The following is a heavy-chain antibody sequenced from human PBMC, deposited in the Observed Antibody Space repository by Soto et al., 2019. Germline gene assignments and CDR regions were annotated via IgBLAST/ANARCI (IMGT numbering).Heavy chain of an antibody. CDR3: ARDRWSGYYDSSGYYYEYFQH. V-gene: IGHV1-18*01. J-gene: IGHJ1*01. Sequence: ASLKVSCKASGYTFTTYGVSWVRQAPGQGLEWMGWISGDKGNTNYAQNLQGRVTMTTDTSTSTAYLELRSLRSDDTAVYYCARDRWSGYYDSSGYYYEYFQHWGQGTLVTVSS. CDR1: GYTFTTYG. D-gene: IGHD3-22*01. CDR2: ISGDKGNT.